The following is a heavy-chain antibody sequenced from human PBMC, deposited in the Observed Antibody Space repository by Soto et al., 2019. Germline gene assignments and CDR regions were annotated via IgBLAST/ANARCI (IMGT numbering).Heavy chain of an antibody. CDR2: IYPGDSDT. D-gene: IGHD3-22*01. Sequence: PGESLKISCKGSGYSFTSYWIGWVRQMPGKGLEWMGIIYPGDSDTRYSPSFQGQVTTSADKSITTAYLQWSSLKASDTAMYYCARHWTKYYYDSSGYYPPYYYYYGMDVWGQGTTVTVSS. J-gene: IGHJ6*02. V-gene: IGHV5-51*01. CDR3: ARHWTKYYYDSSGYYPPYYYYYGMDV. CDR1: GYSFTSYW.